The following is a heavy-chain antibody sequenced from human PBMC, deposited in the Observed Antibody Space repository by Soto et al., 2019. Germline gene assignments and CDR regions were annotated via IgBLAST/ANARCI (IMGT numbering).Heavy chain of an antibody. Sequence: GGSLRLSCEVSVFTFSDYYMSWIRQAPGKGLEWVSHISSSSSDTNYADSVKGRFTISRDNAKNSLYLQMNSLRAEDTAVYYCARVPKNTAMTIFDYWGQGTLVTVSS. V-gene: IGHV3-11*05. D-gene: IGHD5-18*01. CDR1: VFTFSDYY. CDR2: ISSSSSDT. J-gene: IGHJ4*02. CDR3: ARVPKNTAMTIFDY.